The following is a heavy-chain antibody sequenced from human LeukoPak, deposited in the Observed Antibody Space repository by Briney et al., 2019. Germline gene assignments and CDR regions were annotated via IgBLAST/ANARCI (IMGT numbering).Heavy chain of an antibody. J-gene: IGHJ6*02. CDR2: ISNDGSRK. CDR3: AKDYYGSETSSCGMDV. D-gene: IGHD3-10*01. CDR1: GFTFSDYV. V-gene: IGHV3-30*18. Sequence: GGSLRLSCAPSGFTFSDYVIHWVRQAPGKGLEWVSMISNDGSRKYYADSVKGRFTISRDNSKNTLYLQMNSLETEDTAAYYCAKDYYGSETSSCGMDVWGQGTTVTVSS.